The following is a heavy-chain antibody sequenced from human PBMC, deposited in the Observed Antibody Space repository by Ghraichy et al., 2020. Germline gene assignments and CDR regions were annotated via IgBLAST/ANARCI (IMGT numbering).Heavy chain of an antibody. CDR3: AREDIVVVPAATNTDYYYYYYMDV. CDR1: GGSISSYY. Sequence: SETLSLTCTVSGGSISSYYWSWIRQPPGKGLEWIGYIYYSGSTNYNPSLKSRVTISVDTSKNQFSLKLSSVTAADTAVYYCAREDIVVVPAATNTDYYYYYYMDVWGKGTTVTVSS. CDR2: IYYSGST. J-gene: IGHJ6*03. V-gene: IGHV4-59*01. D-gene: IGHD2-2*01.